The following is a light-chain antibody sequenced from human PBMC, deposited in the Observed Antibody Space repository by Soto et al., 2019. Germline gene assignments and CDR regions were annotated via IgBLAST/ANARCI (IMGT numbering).Light chain of an antibody. J-gene: IGKJ1*01. CDR1: KSVSKY. Sequence: EIVLTQSPGTLALSPGEGATLSCRASKSVSKYLAWYQQKPSQAPSLLLYCASSRATGIPDSFSGSGSGTDFTFTISRLEPEDFAVYYCQQYGWSPQTFGQGTKVDIK. V-gene: IGKV3-20*01. CDR2: CAS. CDR3: QQYGWSPQT.